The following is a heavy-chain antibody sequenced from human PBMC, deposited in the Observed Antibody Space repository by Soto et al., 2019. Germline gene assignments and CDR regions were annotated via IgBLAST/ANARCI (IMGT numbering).Heavy chain of an antibody. J-gene: IGHJ6*02. V-gene: IGHV4-34*01. CDR3: ASKFGESRGMDV. CDR2: INHSGST. D-gene: IGHD3-10*01. CDR1: GGSFSGYY. Sequence: SETLSLTCAVYGGSFSGYYWSWIRQPPGKGLEWIGEINHSGSTNYNPSLKSRVTISVDTSKNQFSLKLSSVTAADTAVYYCASKFGESRGMDVWGQGTTVTVSS.